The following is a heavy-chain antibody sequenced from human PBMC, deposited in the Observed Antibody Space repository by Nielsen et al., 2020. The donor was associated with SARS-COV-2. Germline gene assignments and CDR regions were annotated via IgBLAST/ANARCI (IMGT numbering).Heavy chain of an antibody. CDR1: GFTFSSYA. D-gene: IGHD1-26*01. V-gene: IGHV3-30-3*01. Sequence: GESLKISCAASGFTFSSYAMHWVRQAPGKGLEWVAVISYDGSNKYYADSVKGRFTISRDNSKNTLYLQMNSLRAEDTAVHYCARGASMGLVGATRHNWFDPWGQGTLVTVSS. J-gene: IGHJ5*02. CDR2: ISYDGSNK. CDR3: ARGASMGLVGATRHNWFDP.